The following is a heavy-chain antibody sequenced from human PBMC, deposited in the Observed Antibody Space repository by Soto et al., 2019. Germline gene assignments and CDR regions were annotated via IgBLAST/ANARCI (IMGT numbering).Heavy chain of an antibody. Sequence: SETLSLTCTVSGGSISSSSYYWGWIRQPPGKGLEWIGSIYYSGSTYYNPSLKSRVTISVDTSKNQFSLKLSSVTAADTAVYYCAKNLAGYGDYYYYYYGMDVWGQGTTVTVSS. CDR1: GGSISSSSYY. D-gene: IGHD4-17*01. CDR2: IYYSGST. CDR3: AKNLAGYGDYYYYYYGMDV. V-gene: IGHV4-39*01. J-gene: IGHJ6*02.